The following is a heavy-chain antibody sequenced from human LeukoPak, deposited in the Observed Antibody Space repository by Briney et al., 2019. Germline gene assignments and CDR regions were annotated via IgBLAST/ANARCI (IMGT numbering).Heavy chain of an antibody. D-gene: IGHD3-22*01. Sequence: ASVKVSCKASGYTFTSYGISWVRQAPGQGLEWMGWISAYNGNTNYAQKLQGRVTMTTDTSTSTAYMELRSLRSDDTAVYYCARDSTIYDSSGYGNDDWGQGTLVTVSS. CDR1: GYTFTSYG. CDR2: ISAYNGNT. V-gene: IGHV1-18*01. J-gene: IGHJ4*02. CDR3: ARDSTIYDSSGYGNDD.